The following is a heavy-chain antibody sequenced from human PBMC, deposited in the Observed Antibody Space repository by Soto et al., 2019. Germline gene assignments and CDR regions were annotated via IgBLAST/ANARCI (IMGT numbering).Heavy chain of an antibody. V-gene: IGHV4-30-2*01. CDR3: ARQIPPYCSGGSCYSPYFDY. J-gene: IGHJ4*02. CDR2: IYHSGST. Sequence: QLQLQESGSGLVKPSQTLSLTCAVSGGSISSGGYSWSWIRQPPGKGLEWIGYIYHSGSTYYNPSLKSRVTISVDRSKNQFSLKLSSVNAADTAVYYCARQIPPYCSGGSCYSPYFDYWGQGTLVTVSS. CDR1: GGSISSGGYS. D-gene: IGHD2-15*01.